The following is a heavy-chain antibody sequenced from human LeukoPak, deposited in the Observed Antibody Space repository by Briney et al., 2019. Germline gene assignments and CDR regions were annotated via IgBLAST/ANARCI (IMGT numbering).Heavy chain of an antibody. D-gene: IGHD6-6*01. Sequence: GSLRTSCAASGFILYKYAKDWVRQAPGKGLEWVSSISGSGGSAYFADSVKGRFTISRDNSNNTLYLQMNNLRVEDTAVYYCARRPDYWGQGTLVAVSS. J-gene: IGHJ4*02. CDR3: ARRPDY. CDR1: GFILYKYA. V-gene: IGHV3-23*01. CDR2: ISGSGGSA.